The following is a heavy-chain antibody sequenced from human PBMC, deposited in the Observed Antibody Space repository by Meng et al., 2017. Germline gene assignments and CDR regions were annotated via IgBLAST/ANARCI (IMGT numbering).Heavy chain of an antibody. J-gene: IGHJ4*02. CDR2: IYWNDDK. Sequence: SGPTLVKPTQTLTLTCTFSGFSLSTSGVGVGWIRQPPGKALEWLALIYWNDDKRYSPSLKSRLTITKYTSKNQVVLTMTNMDPVDTATYYCAHRPSGSYSEDEYYFDYWGQGTLVTVSS. CDR3: AHRPSGSYSEDEYYFDY. CDR1: GFSLSTSGVG. D-gene: IGHD1-26*01. V-gene: IGHV2-5*01.